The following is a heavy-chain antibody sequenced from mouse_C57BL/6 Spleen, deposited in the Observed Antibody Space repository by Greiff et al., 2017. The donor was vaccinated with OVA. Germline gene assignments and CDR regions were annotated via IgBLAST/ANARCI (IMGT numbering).Heavy chain of an antibody. V-gene: IGHV3-6*01. CDR1: GYSITSGYY. CDR3: ARDEDYGSRYAMDY. J-gene: IGHJ4*01. Sequence: DVKLQESGPGLVKPSQSLSLTCSVTGYSITSGYYWNWIRQFPGNKLEWMGYISYDGSNNYNPSLKNRISITRDTSKNQFFLKLNSVTTEDTATYYCARDEDYGSRYAMDYWGQGTSVTVSS. CDR2: ISYDGSN. D-gene: IGHD1-1*01.